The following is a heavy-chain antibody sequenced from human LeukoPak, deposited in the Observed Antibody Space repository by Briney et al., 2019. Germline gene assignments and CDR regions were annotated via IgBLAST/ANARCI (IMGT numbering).Heavy chain of an antibody. CDR1: GGSISSYY. J-gene: IGHJ4*02. V-gene: IGHV4-59*08. CDR3: ARLSRGGEDLDS. CDR2: IYYSGST. D-gene: IGHD3-16*01. Sequence: PSETLSLTCTVSGGSISSYYWSWIRQPPGKGLEWIGYIYYSGSTNYNPSLKSRVTISVDTSKNQFSLKLSSVTAADTAVYYCARLSRGGEDLDSWGQGTLVTVSS.